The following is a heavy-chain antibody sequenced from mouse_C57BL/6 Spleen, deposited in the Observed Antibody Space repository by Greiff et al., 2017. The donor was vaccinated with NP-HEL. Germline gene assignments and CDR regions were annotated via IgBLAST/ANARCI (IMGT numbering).Heavy chain of an antibody. CDR3: ARGEGELRRDVYYFDC. J-gene: IGHJ2*01. CDR2: IDPNSGGT. CDR1: GYTFTSYW. V-gene: IGHV1-72*01. D-gene: IGHD2-12*01. Sequence: QVQLQQPGAELVKPGASVKLSCKASGYTFTSYWMHWVKQRPGRGLEWIGRIDPNSGGTKYHEKFKSKATLTVDKPSHTAYMQLSSLTSEDSAVYNCARGEGELRRDVYYFDCWGQGTTLTVSS.